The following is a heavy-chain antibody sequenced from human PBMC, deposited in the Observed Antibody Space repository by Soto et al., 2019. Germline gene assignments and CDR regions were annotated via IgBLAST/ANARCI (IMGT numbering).Heavy chain of an antibody. D-gene: IGHD6-13*01. CDR2: IWYDGSNK. V-gene: IGHV3-33*01. CDR1: GFTFSSYG. Sequence: QVQLVESGGGVVQPGRSLRLSCAASGFTFSSYGMHWVRQAPGKGLEWVAVIWYDGSNKYYADSVKGRFTISRDNSKNTRYLQMTSRRAEDTAVYYGARDHSSGWYSTRHYYYGMDVWGQGTTVTVSS. J-gene: IGHJ6*02. CDR3: ARDHSSGWYSTRHYYYGMDV.